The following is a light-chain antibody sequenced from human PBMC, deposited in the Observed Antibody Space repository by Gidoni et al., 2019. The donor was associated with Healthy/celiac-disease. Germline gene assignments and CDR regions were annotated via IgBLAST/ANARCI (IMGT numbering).Light chain of an antibody. Sequence: IQMTQSTSSLSASVGDRVTITCRASQRISSYLNWYQQKPGKAPKLLIYAASSLQSGVPSRFSGSGSGTDFTLTISSLQPEDFATYYCQQSYSTPYTFGQXTKLEIK. CDR2: AAS. CDR3: QQSYSTPYT. CDR1: QRISSY. J-gene: IGKJ2*01. V-gene: IGKV1-39*01.